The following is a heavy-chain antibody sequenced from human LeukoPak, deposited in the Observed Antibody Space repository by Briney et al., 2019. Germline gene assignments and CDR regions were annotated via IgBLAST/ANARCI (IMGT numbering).Heavy chain of an antibody. V-gene: IGHV4-59*01. Sequence: PSETLSLTCTVSGGSISSYYWSWIRQPPGKGLEWIGYIYYSGSINYNPSLKSRVTISVDTSKNQFSLKLSSVTAADTAVYYCARVDCSSTSCYSGIDYWGQGTLVTVSS. D-gene: IGHD2-2*02. J-gene: IGHJ4*02. CDR2: IYYSGSI. CDR1: GGSISSYY. CDR3: ARVDCSSTSCYSGIDY.